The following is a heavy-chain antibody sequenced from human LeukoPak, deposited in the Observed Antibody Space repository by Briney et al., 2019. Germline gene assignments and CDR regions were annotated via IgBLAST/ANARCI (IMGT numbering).Heavy chain of an antibody. CDR3: ARGQNGKRRITMIVVVITAFDI. D-gene: IGHD3-22*01. CDR2: ISGSGGST. Sequence: GGSLRLSCAASGFTFSSYAMSWVRQAPGEGLEWVSAISGSGGSTYYADSVKGRFTISRDNSKNTLYLQMNSLRAEDTAVHYCARGQNGKRRITMIVVVITAFDIWGQGTMVTVSS. CDR1: GFTFSSYA. J-gene: IGHJ3*02. V-gene: IGHV3-23*01.